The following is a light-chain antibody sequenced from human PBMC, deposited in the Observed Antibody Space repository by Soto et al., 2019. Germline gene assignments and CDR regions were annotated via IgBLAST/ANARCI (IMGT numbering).Light chain of an antibody. V-gene: IGLV2-23*01. CDR3: CAYVGDRSYV. Sequence: QSVLTQPASVSGSPGQSITISCTGTNNLVSWYQQHPGKAPKVVVYEGTKRPSGVSNRFSGSNSVGTASLTISGLQAKDEASYFCCAYVGDRSYVFGPGTKVTGL. J-gene: IGLJ1*01. CDR1: NNL. CDR2: EGT.